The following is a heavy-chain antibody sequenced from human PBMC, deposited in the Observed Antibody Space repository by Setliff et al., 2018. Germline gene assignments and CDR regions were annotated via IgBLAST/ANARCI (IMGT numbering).Heavy chain of an antibody. D-gene: IGHD1-26*01. CDR3: ARDNTILGATDH. Sequence: SETLSLTCAVSGGSLNSGSYYWSWIRQSTERGLEWLGRLHTSGSTTYNPALNSRVTISVDTSTNQFSLRLTSLTAADTAVYFCARDNTILGATDHWGQGTVVT. CDR1: GGSLNSGSYY. J-gene: IGHJ5*02. V-gene: IGHV4-61*02. CDR2: LHTSGST.